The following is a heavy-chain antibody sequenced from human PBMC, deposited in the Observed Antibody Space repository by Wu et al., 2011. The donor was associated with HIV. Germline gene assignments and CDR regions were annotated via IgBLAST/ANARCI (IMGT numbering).Heavy chain of an antibody. CDR2: MNPNSGNT. CDR1: GYTFTSYD. V-gene: IGHV1-8*02. J-gene: IGHJ6*03. D-gene: IGHD3-3*01. CDR3: ARAYDLWSGSGYYYYMDV. Sequence: QIQLVQSGAEVKKPGASVKVSCKASGYTFTSYDINWVRQATGQGLEWMGWMNPNSGNTGYAQKFQDRVTMTRNTSISTAYMELSSLRSEDTAVYYCARAYDLWSGSGYYYYMDVWGKGTTVSVSS.